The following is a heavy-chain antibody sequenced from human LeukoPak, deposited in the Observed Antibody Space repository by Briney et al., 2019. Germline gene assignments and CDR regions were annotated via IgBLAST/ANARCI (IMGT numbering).Heavy chain of an antibody. CDR3: AKEGCTNGVCYRVSWFDP. CDR1: GFTFSSHA. Sequence: GGSLRLSCAASGFTFSSHAMSWVRQAPGKGLEWVSAISGSGGSTYYADSVKGRFTISRDNSKNTLYLQMNSLRAEDTAVYYCAKEGCTNGVCYRVSWFDPWGQGTLVTVSS. V-gene: IGHV3-23*01. D-gene: IGHD2-8*01. CDR2: ISGSGGST. J-gene: IGHJ5*02.